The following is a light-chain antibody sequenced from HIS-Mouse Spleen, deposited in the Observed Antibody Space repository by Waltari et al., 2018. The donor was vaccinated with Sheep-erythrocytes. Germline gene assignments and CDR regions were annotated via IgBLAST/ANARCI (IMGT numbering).Light chain of an antibody. CDR2: AAS. CDR3: HQSYSTPPLT. Sequence: DIQMTQSPSSLSASVGDRVTITCRASQSISSYLNWYQQKPGKAPKLLISAASSLQSGVPSRFSGSGSGTDFTLTISSLQPEDFATYYCHQSYSTPPLTFGGGTKVEIK. J-gene: IGKJ4*01. V-gene: IGKV1-39*01. CDR1: QSISSY.